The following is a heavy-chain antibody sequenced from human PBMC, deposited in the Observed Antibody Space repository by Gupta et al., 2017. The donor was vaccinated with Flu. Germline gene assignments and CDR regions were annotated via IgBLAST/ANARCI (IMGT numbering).Heavy chain of an antibody. CDR2: SRNKANSYTT. D-gene: IGHD6-13*01. V-gene: IGHV3-72*01. CDR1: GFTFSDYY. J-gene: IGHJ4*02. CDR3: VRGSRGFDY. Sequence: VQLVESGGDLVHPGGSLRLSCAVSGFTFSDYYMDWVRQAPGVGLQWLARSRNKANSYTTEYAASVKERFIISRDDSTNSLYLQMNSLQTEDAGVYYCVRGSRGFDYWGQGTRGTVTS.